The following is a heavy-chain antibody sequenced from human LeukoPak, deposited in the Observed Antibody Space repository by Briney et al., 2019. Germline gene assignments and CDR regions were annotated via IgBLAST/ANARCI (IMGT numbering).Heavy chain of an antibody. J-gene: IGHJ4*02. CDR3: AKGRGSYGWFDY. V-gene: IGHV3-23*01. CDR1: KFTFSSYA. Sequence: GGSLRLSCAASKFTFSSYAMSWVRQAPGKGLEWVSAISGSGGSTYYADSVKGRFTISRDNSKNTLHLQMNSLRAEDTAVYYCAKGRGSYGWFDYRGQGTLVTVSS. CDR2: ISGSGGST. D-gene: IGHD5-18*01.